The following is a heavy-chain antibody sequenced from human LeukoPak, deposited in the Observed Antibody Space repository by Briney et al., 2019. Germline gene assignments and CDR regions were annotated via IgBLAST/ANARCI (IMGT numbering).Heavy chain of an antibody. V-gene: IGHV3-30*01. CDR2: ISYNASNK. J-gene: IGHJ4*02. D-gene: IGHD4-17*01. CDR3: ARDDYGDYGLLDF. CDR1: GFTFSNYA. Sequence: GGSLRLSCAASGFTFSNYAVHCVREAPGKGLEWVADISYNASNKYYADSVKGRFTISRDNSKNTLYLQMNSLRSEDTAVYYCARDDYGDYGLLDFWGQGTLVTVSS.